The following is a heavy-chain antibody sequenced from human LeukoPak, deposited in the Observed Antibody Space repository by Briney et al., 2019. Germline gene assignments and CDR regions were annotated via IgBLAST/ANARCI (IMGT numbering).Heavy chain of an antibody. CDR3: ARGYSDYYYFDS. D-gene: IGHD4-11*01. CDR2: SNTDGSST. V-gene: IGHV3-74*01. J-gene: IGHJ4*02. CDR1: GLTFSRYW. Sequence: GGSLRLSCAASGLTFSRYWMHWVRQAPGKGLVWVSRSNTDGSSTNYADSVKGRFTISRDNAKSTLYLQMNSLRAEGTAVYYCARGYSDYYYFDSWGQGTLVTVSS.